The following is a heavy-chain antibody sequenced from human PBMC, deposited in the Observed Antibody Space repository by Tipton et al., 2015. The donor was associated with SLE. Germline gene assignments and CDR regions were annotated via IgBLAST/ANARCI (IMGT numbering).Heavy chain of an antibody. V-gene: IGHV4-39*07. CDR1: SGSISSSSYY. CDR2: IYYSGST. Sequence: TLSLTCTVSSGSISSSSYYWGWIRQPPGKGLEWIGSIYYSGSTYYNPSLKSRVTISVDTSKNQFSLKLSSVTAADTAVYYCARHRGIVGATTDYWGQGTLVTVSS. J-gene: IGHJ4*02. D-gene: IGHD1-26*01. CDR3: ARHRGIVGATTDY.